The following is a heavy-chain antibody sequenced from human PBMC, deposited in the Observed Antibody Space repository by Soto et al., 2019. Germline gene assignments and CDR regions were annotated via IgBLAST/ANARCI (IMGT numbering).Heavy chain of an antibody. J-gene: IGHJ4*02. V-gene: IGHV3-23*01. CDR3: AKDGGDIVVVPAAFDY. CDR1: GFTFSSYA. Sequence: GGSLRLSCAASGFTFSSYAMSWVRQAPGKGLEWVSAISGSGGSTYYADSVKGRFTISRDNSKNTLYLQMNSLGAEDTAVYYCAKDGGDIVVVPAAFDYWGQGTLVTVSS. CDR2: ISGSGGST. D-gene: IGHD2-2*01.